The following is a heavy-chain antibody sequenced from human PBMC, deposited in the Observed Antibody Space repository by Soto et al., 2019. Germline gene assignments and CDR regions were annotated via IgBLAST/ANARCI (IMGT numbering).Heavy chain of an antibody. D-gene: IGHD3-9*01. V-gene: IGHV3-74*01. CDR1: GFTFISYW. CDR3: ARGYDILTGYYPGYLY. Sequence: PGGALRLSCAASGFTFISYWMHWVRQAPGKGLVWVSRINSDGSSTSYADSVKGRFTISRDNAKNTLYLQMNSLRAEDTAVYYCARGYDILTGYYPGYLYWGQGTLVTVSS. J-gene: IGHJ4*02. CDR2: INSDGSST.